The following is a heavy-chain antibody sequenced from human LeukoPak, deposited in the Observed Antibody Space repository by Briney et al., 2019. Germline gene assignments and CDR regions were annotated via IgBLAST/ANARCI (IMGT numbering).Heavy chain of an antibody. CDR3: TRDFDFSSAI. Sequence: GGSLRLSCAASGFTFSSYWMHWVRQAPGKGLVWVSRISPDGSTTGLADSVKGRFTTSRDNAKNTLFLQMNSLRAEDTAVYYCTRDFDFSSAIWGQGTLVTVSS. V-gene: IGHV3-74*01. J-gene: IGHJ4*02. CDR1: GFTFSSYW. CDR2: ISPDGSTT. D-gene: IGHD3-3*01.